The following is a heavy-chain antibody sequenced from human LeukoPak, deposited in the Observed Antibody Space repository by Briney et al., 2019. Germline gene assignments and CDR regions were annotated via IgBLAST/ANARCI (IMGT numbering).Heavy chain of an antibody. Sequence: ASVKVSRKASGYTFTSYDINWVRQATGQGLEWMGWMNPNSGNTGYAQKFQGRVTITRNTSISTAYMELSSLRSEDTAVYYCARLGGGYYDGSLDYWGQGTLVTVSS. CDR2: MNPNSGNT. CDR3: ARLGGGYYDGSLDY. V-gene: IGHV1-8*03. D-gene: IGHD3-22*01. J-gene: IGHJ4*02. CDR1: GYTFTSYD.